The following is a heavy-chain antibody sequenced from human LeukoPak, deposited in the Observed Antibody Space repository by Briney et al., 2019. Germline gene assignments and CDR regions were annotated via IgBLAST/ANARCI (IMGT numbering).Heavy chain of an antibody. CDR1: GFTFSSYE. J-gene: IGHJ4*02. D-gene: IGHD1-26*01. CDR3: ARESRKVGATYYFDY. CDR2: VSSSGSTI. V-gene: IGHV3-48*03. Sequence: PGGSLRLSCAASGFTFSSYEMNWVRQAPGKGLEWVSYVSSSGSTIYYADSVKGRFTISRDNAKNSLYLQMNSLRAEDTAVYYCARESRKVGATYYFDYWGQGTLVTVSS.